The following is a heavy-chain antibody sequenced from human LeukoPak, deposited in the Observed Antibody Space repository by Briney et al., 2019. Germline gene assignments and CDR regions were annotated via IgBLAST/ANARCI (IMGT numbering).Heavy chain of an antibody. D-gene: IGHD6-25*01. Sequence: SQTLSLTCTVSGGSVSSGGYSWSWLRQHPGKGLEWIGYIYYSGSTYYNPSLKSRVTISVDTSKNQFSLKLSSVTAADTAVYYCARGGSIDYWGQGTLVTVSS. CDR1: GGSVSSGGYS. CDR2: IYYSGST. CDR3: ARGGSIDY. J-gene: IGHJ4*02. V-gene: IGHV4-31*03.